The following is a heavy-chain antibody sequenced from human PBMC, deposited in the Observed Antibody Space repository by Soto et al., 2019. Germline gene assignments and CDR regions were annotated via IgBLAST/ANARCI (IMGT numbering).Heavy chain of an antibody. J-gene: IGHJ3*02. V-gene: IGHV3-23*01. D-gene: IGHD3-10*01. CDR2: ISGSGGST. Sequence: EVQLLESGGGLVQPGGSLRLSCAASGLTFSSDAMSWVRQAPGKGLEWVSAISGSGGSTYYADSVKGRFTISRDNSKNKLYLQMNSLRAEDTAVYYCAKDGAPPIWVGELIAAFDIWGQGTMVTVSS. CDR1: GLTFSSDA. CDR3: AKDGAPPIWVGELIAAFDI.